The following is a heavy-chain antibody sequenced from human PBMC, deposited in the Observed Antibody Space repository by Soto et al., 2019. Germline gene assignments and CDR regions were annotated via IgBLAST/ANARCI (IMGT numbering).Heavy chain of an antibody. CDR2: INPDSGAT. CDR1: GYSFTGYY. J-gene: IGHJ4*02. V-gene: IGHV1-2*02. CDR3: ARGDYGTGGYPFPYFDY. Sequence: ASVKVSCKASGYSFTGYYIHWVRQAPGQGLEWMGWINPDSGATNYAQNFQGRVTLTSDTSISTASMDLTSLTSDDTAVYYCARGDYGTGGYPFPYFDYWGQGALVTVSS. D-gene: IGHD2-8*02.